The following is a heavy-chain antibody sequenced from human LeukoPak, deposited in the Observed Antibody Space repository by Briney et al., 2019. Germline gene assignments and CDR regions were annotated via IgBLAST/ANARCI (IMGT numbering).Heavy chain of an antibody. D-gene: IGHD3-10*01. CDR2: ISSSGYII. Sequence: GGSLRLSCAASGFTFSDYYMSWIRQALGKGLEWVSYISSSGYIIYYADSVKGRFTISRDNAKNSLYLQMNSLRAEDTAVYYCARGPPYGSGKFGPFDYWGQGSLVTVSS. J-gene: IGHJ4*02. CDR3: ARGPPYGSGKFGPFDY. V-gene: IGHV3-11*01. CDR1: GFTFSDYY.